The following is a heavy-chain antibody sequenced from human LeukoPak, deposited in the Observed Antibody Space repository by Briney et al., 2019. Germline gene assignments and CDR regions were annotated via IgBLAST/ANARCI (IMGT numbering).Heavy chain of an antibody. Sequence: GGSLRLSCAAPGFTFSNAWMSWVRQAPGKGLEWVGRIKSKTDSGTTDYAAPVKGRFSISRDDSKNTLYLQMNSLQIEDTAVYYCTGPYYYGSGSLHPFDYWGQGTLVTVSS. CDR3: TGPYYYGSGSLHPFDY. V-gene: IGHV3-15*01. J-gene: IGHJ4*02. CDR2: IKSKTDSGTT. D-gene: IGHD3-10*01. CDR1: GFTFSNAW.